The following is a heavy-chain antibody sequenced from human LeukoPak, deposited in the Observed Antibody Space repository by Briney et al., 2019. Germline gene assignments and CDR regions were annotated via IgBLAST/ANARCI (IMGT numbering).Heavy chain of an antibody. V-gene: IGHV1-2*02. CDR3: ARDVTGDSRVYAYT. CDR1: GYTFSDYN. J-gene: IGHJ5*02. D-gene: IGHD4-17*01. CDR2: INCKTATT. Sequence: ASVKVSCKTSGYTFSDYNIQWVRQAPGQGLEWMGWINCKTATTTYAEKFQGRVTVTRDTSIATVYMELTSLRSDDTAVYYCARDVTGDSRVYAYTWGRGTAVIVSS.